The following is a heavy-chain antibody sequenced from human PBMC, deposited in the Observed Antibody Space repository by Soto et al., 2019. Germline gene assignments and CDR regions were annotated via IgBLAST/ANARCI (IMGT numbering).Heavy chain of an antibody. CDR3: VSQRTSVLTQAFFDY. V-gene: IGHV4-39*01. D-gene: IGHD2-8*01. CDR1: GGSVSNSNYY. J-gene: IGHJ4*02. CDR2: VYYRGRS. Sequence: SETLSLTCTVSGGSVSNSNYYWGWIRQSPGKGLEWIGSVYYRGRSYSKSSVKSRVTISVDTSKNQFSLNLNSVTASDTAVYFCVSQRTSVLTQAFFDYWGPGALVTVSS.